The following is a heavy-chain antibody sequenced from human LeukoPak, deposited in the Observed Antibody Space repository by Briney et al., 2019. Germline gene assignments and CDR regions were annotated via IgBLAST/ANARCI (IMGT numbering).Heavy chain of an antibody. J-gene: IGHJ3*02. Sequence: PGGSLRLSCAASGFTFSSYWMTWVRQAPGKGVEWVSAIYSGGTTYYADSVKGRFTISRDNSKNTLYLQMNTLRAEDTAVYYCARDSDILASDAFDIWGQGTMVTVSS. D-gene: IGHD3-9*01. CDR1: GFTFSSYW. V-gene: IGHV3-66*01. CDR3: ARDSDILASDAFDI. CDR2: IYSGGTT.